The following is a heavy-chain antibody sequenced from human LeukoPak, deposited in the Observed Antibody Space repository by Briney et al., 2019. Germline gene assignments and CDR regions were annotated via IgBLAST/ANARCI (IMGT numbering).Heavy chain of an antibody. CDR1: GFTFSSYA. CDR2: ISYDGSNK. Sequence: GGSLRLSCAASGFTFSSYAMHWVRQAPGKGLEWVAVISYDGSNKYYADSVKGRFTISRDNSKNTLYLQMNSLRAEDTAVYYCGSSYPSRCDWGQGTLVTVSS. CDR3: GSSYPSRCD. J-gene: IGHJ4*02. V-gene: IGHV3-30-3*01.